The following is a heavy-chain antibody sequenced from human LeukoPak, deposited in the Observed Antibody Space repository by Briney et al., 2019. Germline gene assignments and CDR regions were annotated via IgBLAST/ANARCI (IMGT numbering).Heavy chain of an antibody. Sequence: GGSLRLSCAASGFTVSSNYMSWVRQAPGKGLEWVSVIYSGGSTYYADSVKGRFTISRANSKNTLYVQMNSLRAEDTAVYYCGPPWDSSLGYWGQGTLVTVSS. J-gene: IGHJ4*02. CDR2: IYSGGST. V-gene: IGHV3-53*01. D-gene: IGHD6-13*01. CDR3: GPPWDSSLGY. CDR1: GFTVSSNY.